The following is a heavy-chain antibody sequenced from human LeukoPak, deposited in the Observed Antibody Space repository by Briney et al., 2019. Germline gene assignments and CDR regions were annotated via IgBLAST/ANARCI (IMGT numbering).Heavy chain of an antibody. CDR1: GGSISSSSYY. CDR3: ARVFDSGSQAYFYYMDV. Sequence: SETLSLTCTVSGGSISSSSYYWAWIRQPPGKGLEWIGSINYSGNTYYNPSLKSRVTISVDTSKSQFFLKLSSVTAADTAAYYCARVFDSGSQAYFYYMDVWGKGTTVTIFS. J-gene: IGHJ6*03. V-gene: IGHV4-39*01. D-gene: IGHD3-10*01. CDR2: INYSGNT.